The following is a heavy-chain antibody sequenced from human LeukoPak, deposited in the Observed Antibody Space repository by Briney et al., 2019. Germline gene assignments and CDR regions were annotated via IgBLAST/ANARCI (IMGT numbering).Heavy chain of an antibody. V-gene: IGHV3-23*01. J-gene: IGHJ4*02. CDR3: AKPRGSGSSYNGGFDY. CDR1: GFTVSSNY. Sequence: GGSLRLSCAASGFTVSSNYMSWVRQAPGKGLEWVSFIGGGGGSTYYADSVKGRFTISRDNSKNTLYLQMNILRAEDTAVYYCAKPRGSGSSYNGGFDYWGQGTLVTVSS. CDR2: IGGGGGST. D-gene: IGHD3-10*01.